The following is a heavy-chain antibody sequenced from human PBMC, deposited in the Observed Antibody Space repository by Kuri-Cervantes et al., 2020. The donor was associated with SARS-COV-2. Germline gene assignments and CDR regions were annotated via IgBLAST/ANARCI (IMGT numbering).Heavy chain of an antibody. Sequence: SETLSLTCAVSGVSVSGGTYYWSWIRRPAGKGLEWIGHLDTSGSSTYNPSLKSRVTISLDASNNQVSLALTSATAADTAVYYCGKVSWLQLWHRYSDSWGQGTLVTVSS. J-gene: IGHJ4*02. D-gene: IGHD5-24*01. CDR3: GKVSWLQLWHRYSDS. CDR1: GVSVSGGTYY. V-gene: IGHV4-61*09. CDR2: LDTSGSS.